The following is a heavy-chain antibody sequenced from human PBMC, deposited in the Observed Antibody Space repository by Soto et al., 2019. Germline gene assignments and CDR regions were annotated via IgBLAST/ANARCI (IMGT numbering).Heavy chain of an antibody. V-gene: IGHV3-43*01. CDR1: GFTFGDYT. J-gene: IGHJ6*02. Sequence: QPGGSLRLSCAASGFTFGDYTMHWVRQAPGKGLEWVSLISWDGGSTYYADSVKGRFTISRDNSKNSLYLQMNSLRTEDTALYYCAKDQLAVAAYYYGMDVWGQGTTVTVSS. CDR3: AKDQLAVAAYYYGMDV. D-gene: IGHD6-19*01. CDR2: ISWDGGST.